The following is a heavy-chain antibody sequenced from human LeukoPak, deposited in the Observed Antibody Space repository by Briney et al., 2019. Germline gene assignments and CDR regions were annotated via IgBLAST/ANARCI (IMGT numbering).Heavy chain of an antibody. D-gene: IGHD5-24*01. Sequence: GGSLRLSCAASGFTVSTNYMSWVRQAPGKGLKWVSFIYSGGSTYYADSVKGRFTISRDNSKNTLYLQMNSLRAEDTAVYYCARAGDGYKPYYYYYGMDVWGLGTTVTVSS. CDR1: GFTVSTNY. CDR3: ARAGDGYKPYYYYYGMDV. CDR2: IYSGGST. V-gene: IGHV3-53*01. J-gene: IGHJ6*02.